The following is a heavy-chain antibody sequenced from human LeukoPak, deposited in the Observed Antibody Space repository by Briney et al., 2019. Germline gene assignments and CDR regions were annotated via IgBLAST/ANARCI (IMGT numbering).Heavy chain of an antibody. CDR3: ARGSLWQHLVLDY. V-gene: IGHV3-7*01. CDR2: IKEDGSEK. CDR1: GGSISSGGYY. Sequence: PSETLSLTCTVSGGSISSGGYYWSWVRQAPGKGLEWVANIKEDGSEKYYVDSVKGRFTISRDNAKNSLYLQMNSLRAEDTAVYYCARGSLWQHLVLDYWGQGTLVTVSS. J-gene: IGHJ4*02. D-gene: IGHD6-13*01.